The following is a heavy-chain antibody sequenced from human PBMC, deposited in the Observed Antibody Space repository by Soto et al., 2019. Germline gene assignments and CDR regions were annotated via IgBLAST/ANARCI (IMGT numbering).Heavy chain of an antibody. CDR2: IYYSGST. V-gene: IGHV4-39*01. J-gene: IGHJ4*02. CDR1: GGSISSSSYY. D-gene: IGHD2-21*01. CDR3: ARGLLPYFDY. Sequence: SETLSLTCTVSGGSISSSSYYWGWIRQPPGKGLEWIGSIYYSGSTYYNPSLKSRVTISVDTSKNQFSLKLSSVTAADTAVYYCARGLLPYFDYWGQGTLVTVSS.